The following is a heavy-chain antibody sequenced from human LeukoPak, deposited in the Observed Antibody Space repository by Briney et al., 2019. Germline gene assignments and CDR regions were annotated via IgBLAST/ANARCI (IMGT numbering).Heavy chain of an antibody. CDR3: AREGCSGGSCYSEGYYYYGMDV. D-gene: IGHD2-15*01. J-gene: IGHJ6*02. CDR2: IDDSGRI. V-gene: IGHV4-39*02. CDR1: GDSFTNTDFF. Sequence: SETLSLTCTVSGDSFTNTDFFWGWIRQPPGKGLEWIANIDDSGRIYSNPSLRSRVTMSRDTSKNQFPLKVTSVTAADTAVYYCAREGCSGGSCYSEGYYYYGMDVWGQGTTVTVSS.